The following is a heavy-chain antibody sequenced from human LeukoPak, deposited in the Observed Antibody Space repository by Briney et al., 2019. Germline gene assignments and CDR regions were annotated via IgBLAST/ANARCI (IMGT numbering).Heavy chain of an antibody. V-gene: IGHV4-59*01. J-gene: IGHJ3*02. D-gene: IGHD6-19*01. CDR3: AGSAQWLPTEGAFDI. CDR1: GGSSSSEY. Sequence: PSETLSLTCSVSGGSSSSEYWSWIRQPPEKGLEWIGHMSDSGSTTYNPSLKSRVTISVDSSKNQFSLKLTSVTAADTAMYYCAGSAQWLPTEGAFDIWGQGTMVTVSS. CDR2: MSDSGST.